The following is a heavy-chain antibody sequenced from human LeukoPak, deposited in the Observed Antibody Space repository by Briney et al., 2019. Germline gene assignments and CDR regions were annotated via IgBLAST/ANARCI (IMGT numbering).Heavy chain of an antibody. V-gene: IGHV1-69*04. CDR2: IIPILGIA. D-gene: IGHD3-16*01. CDR1: GGTFSSYA. Sequence: SVKVSCKASGGTFSSYAISWVRQAPGQGLEWMGRIIPILGIANYAQRFQGRVTITADKSTSTAYMELSSLRSEDTAVYYCARQESYGFDPWGQGTLVTVSS. CDR3: ARQESYGFDP. J-gene: IGHJ5*02.